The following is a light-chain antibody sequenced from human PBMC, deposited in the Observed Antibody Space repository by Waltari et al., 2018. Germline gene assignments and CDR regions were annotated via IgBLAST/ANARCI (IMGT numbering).Light chain of an antibody. CDR2: GAS. CDR3: QQYNSWPPYT. CDR1: QSISRN. J-gene: IGKJ2*01. Sequence: EIVMTQSPATLSVSPGERATLSCRASQSISRNLAWYQQKPGRAPRRLMYGASTRATGIPARFSGSGSGTEFSLTISSLQSEDSAVYYCQQYNSWPPYTCGQGTKLEI. V-gene: IGKV3-15*01.